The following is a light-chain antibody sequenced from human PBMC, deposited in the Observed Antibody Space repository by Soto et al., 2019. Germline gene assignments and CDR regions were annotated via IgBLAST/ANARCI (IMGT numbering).Light chain of an antibody. J-gene: IGKJ3*01. Sequence: EIVMTQSPVTLSVSPGERATLSCRASQSVGSNLAWYQQKPGQAPRLLIYGASTRATGIPARFSDSGSGTEFTLTISSLQSEDLAVYYCQQYNNWPLTFGPGTKVDIK. CDR2: GAS. CDR3: QQYNNWPLT. CDR1: QSVGSN. V-gene: IGKV3D-15*01.